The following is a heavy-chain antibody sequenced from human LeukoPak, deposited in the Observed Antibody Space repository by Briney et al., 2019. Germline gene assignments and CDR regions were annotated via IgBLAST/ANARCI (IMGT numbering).Heavy chain of an antibody. CDR1: GGSISSYY. V-gene: IGHV4-34*01. CDR2: INHSGST. Sequence: PSETLSLTCTVSGGSISSYYWSWIRQPPGKGLEWIGEINHSGSTNYNPSLKSRVTISVDTSKNQFSLKLSSVTAADTAVYYCASRGQLPGGYWGQGTLVTVSS. J-gene: IGHJ4*02. D-gene: IGHD1-26*01. CDR3: ASRGQLPGGY.